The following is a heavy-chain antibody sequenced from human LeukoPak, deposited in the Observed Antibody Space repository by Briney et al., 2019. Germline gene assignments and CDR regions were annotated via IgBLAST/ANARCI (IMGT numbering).Heavy chain of an antibody. V-gene: IGHV1-8*01. CDR1: GYTFTSYD. J-gene: IGHJ6*03. Sequence: ASVKVSCKASGYTFTSYDINWVRRATGQGLEWMGWMNPNSGNTGYAQKFQGRVTMTRNTSISTAYMELSSLRSEDTAVYYCARGSSGTSPPFYYYYYYMDVWGKGTTVTVS. CDR2: MNPNSGNT. D-gene: IGHD2-2*01. CDR3: ARGSSGTSPPFYYYYYYMDV.